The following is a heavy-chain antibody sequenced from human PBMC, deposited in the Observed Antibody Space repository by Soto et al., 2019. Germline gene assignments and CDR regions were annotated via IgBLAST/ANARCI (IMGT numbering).Heavy chain of an antibody. D-gene: IGHD3-22*01. J-gene: IGHJ5*02. CDR3: ARRARQGAYDSSGYYYWFDP. CDR2: IYPGDSDT. V-gene: IGHV5-51*01. Sequence: GESLKISCQCSGYRFTSYWIGWVRQMPGKGLEWMGIIYPGDSDTRYSPSFQGQVTISADKSISTAYLQWSSLKASDTAMYYCARRARQGAYDSSGYYYWFDPWGQGTLVTVS. CDR1: GYRFTSYW.